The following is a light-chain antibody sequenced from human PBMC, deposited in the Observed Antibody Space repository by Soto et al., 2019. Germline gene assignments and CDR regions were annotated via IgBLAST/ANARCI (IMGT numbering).Light chain of an antibody. V-gene: IGLV1-40*01. CDR1: SSNIGAGYD. Sequence: QFVLTQPPSVSGAPGQRVTISWTGSSSNIGAGYDVHWYQQLPGTAPKLLIYGNSNRPSGVPDRFSGSKSGTSASLAITGLQAEDEADYYCQSYDSSLSVFVVFGGGTKLTVL. CDR2: GNS. CDR3: QSYDSSLSVFVV. J-gene: IGLJ2*01.